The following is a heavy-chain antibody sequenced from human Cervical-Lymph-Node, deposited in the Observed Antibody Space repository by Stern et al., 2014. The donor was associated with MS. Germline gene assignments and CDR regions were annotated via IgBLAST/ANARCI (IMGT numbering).Heavy chain of an antibody. CDR1: GGSIRSGGFY. Sequence: QLQLQESGPRLVKPSQTLSLTCTVSGGSIRSGGFYCTWVRQPAGKGPEWIGRMYATGGSTYNPSLQSRATKAGDTSKTQFSLTLRSVTAADTAIYYCVRDHDYYGMDVWGQGTTVTVSS. CDR3: VRDHDYYGMDV. CDR2: MYATGGS. J-gene: IGHJ6*02. V-gene: IGHV4-61*02.